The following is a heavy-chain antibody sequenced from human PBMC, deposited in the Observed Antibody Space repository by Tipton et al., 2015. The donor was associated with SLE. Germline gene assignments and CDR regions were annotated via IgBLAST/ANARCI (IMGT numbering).Heavy chain of an antibody. Sequence: TLSLTCTVSGDSISSNSYYWGWIRRPPGKGLEWIGTFYYRGTTHYNPSLESRASISVDTSRNQFSLKLSSVTAADTAMYYCVRERKYVVRFRELVAPDLWGQGTAITVSS. CDR3: VRERKYVVRFRELVAPDL. D-gene: IGHD1-26*01. V-gene: IGHV4-39*07. J-gene: IGHJ3*01. CDR2: FYYRGTT. CDR1: GDSISSNSYY.